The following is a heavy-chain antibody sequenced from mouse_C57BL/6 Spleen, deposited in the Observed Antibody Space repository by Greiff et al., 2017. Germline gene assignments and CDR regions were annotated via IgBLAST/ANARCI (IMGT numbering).Heavy chain of an antibody. CDR3: ARMGYYGSSSWFAY. CDR2: ISSGSSTI. J-gene: IGHJ3*01. CDR1: GFTFSDYG. Sequence: EVQRVESGGGLVKPGGSLKLSCAASGFTFSDYGMHWVRQAPEKGLEWVAYISSGSSTIYYADTVKGRFTISRDNAKNTLFLQMTSLRSEDTAMYYCARMGYYGSSSWFAYWGQGTLVTVSA. D-gene: IGHD1-1*01. V-gene: IGHV5-17*01.